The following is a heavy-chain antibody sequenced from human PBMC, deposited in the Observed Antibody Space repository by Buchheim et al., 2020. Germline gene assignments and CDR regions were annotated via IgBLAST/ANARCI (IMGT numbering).Heavy chain of an antibody. CDR2: IKEDGSEK. D-gene: IGHD2-2*01. V-gene: IGHV3-7*04. CDR3: ARDRSFGCSSTSCSFDR. Sequence: EVQLVESGGGLVQPGGSLRLSCAASGFTFSSYWMSWVRQAPGKGLEWVANIKEDGSEKYYVDSVKGRFTISRDNAKNSLYLQMNSLRAEDTAVYYCARDRSFGCSSTSCSFDRWGQGTL. CDR1: GFTFSSYW. J-gene: IGHJ4*02.